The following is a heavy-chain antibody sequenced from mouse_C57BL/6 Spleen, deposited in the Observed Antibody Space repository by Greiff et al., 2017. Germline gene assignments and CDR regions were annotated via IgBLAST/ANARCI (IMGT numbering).Heavy chain of an antibody. J-gene: IGHJ3*01. Sequence: EVKLVESGEGLVKPGGSLKLSCAASGFTFSSYAMSWVRQTPEKRLEWVAYISSGGGYIYYADTVKGRFTISNNNARNTLYLHMSSLKSEDTAMYYCTRAGTSWFAYWGQGTLVTVSA. D-gene: IGHD4-1*01. CDR3: TRAGTSWFAY. V-gene: IGHV5-9-1*02. CDR1: GFTFSSYA. CDR2: ISSGGGYI.